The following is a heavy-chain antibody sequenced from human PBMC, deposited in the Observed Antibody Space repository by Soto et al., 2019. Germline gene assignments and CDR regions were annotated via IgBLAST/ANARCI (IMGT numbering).Heavy chain of an antibody. CDR1: GYTFTSYG. CDR2: ISAYNGNT. Sequence: ASVKVSCKASGYTFTSYGISWVRQAPGQGLEWMGWISAYNGNTNYAQKLQGRVTMTTDTSTSTAYMELRSLRSDDTAVYYCARVRDYIWGSYRYPYYFDYWGQGTLVTVSS. V-gene: IGHV1-18*01. CDR3: ARVRDYIWGSYRYPYYFDY. J-gene: IGHJ4*02. D-gene: IGHD3-16*02.